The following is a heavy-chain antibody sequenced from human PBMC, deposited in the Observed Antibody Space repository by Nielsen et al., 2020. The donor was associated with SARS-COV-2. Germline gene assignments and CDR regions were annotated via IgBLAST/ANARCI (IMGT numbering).Heavy chain of an antibody. CDR1: GFTFSSYG. J-gene: IGHJ6*02. D-gene: IGHD5-18*01. V-gene: IGHV3-13*01. CDR2: IGTAGDT. Sequence: GGSLRLSCAASGFTFSSYGMHWVRQATGKGLEWVSAIGTAGDTYYPGSVKGRFTISRENAKNSLYLQMNSLRAEDTAVYYCARELSKGYSYGHSDYYGMDVWGQGTTVTVSS. CDR3: ARELSKGYSYGHSDYYGMDV.